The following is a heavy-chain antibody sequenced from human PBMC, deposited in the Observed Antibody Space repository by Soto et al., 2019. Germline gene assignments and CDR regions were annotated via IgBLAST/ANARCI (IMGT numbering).Heavy chain of an antibody. Sequence: GESLKISCKGSGYSFTTYWIGWVRQMPGKGLEWMGIINPDDPETRYSPSFQGQVTISADKSISTAYLQWSSLKASDTSMYYCARAKQWLANDAFDIWGQGTMVTVSS. CDR1: GYSFTTYW. D-gene: IGHD6-19*01. J-gene: IGHJ3*02. V-gene: IGHV5-51*01. CDR2: INPDDPET. CDR3: ARAKQWLANDAFDI.